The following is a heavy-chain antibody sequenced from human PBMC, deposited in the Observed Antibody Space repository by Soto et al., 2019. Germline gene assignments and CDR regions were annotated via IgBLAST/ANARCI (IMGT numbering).Heavy chain of an antibody. CDR2: INHSGST. CDR1: CRSFSGYY. CDR3: ARGEVRFLEWLPSYYYYYGMDV. J-gene: IGHJ6*02. V-gene: IGHV4-34*01. D-gene: IGHD3-3*01. Sequence: PSDTLYHTCAFHCRSFSGYYLRCIHQPPSTGLEWIGEINHSGSTNYNPSLKSRVTISVDTSKNQFSLKLSSVTAADTAVYYCARGEVRFLEWLPSYYYYYGMDVWGQGTTVT.